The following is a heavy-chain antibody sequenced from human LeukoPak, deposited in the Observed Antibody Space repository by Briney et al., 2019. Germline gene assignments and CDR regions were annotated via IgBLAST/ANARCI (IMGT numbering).Heavy chain of an antibody. V-gene: IGHV1-69*13. CDR1: GGTFSSYA. CDR3: ASPTIFGGHDAFDI. CDR2: IIPIFGTA. D-gene: IGHD3-3*01. J-gene: IGHJ3*02. Sequence: SVKVSCKASGGTFSSYAISWVRQAPGQGLEWMGGIIPIFGTANYAQKFQGRVTITADESTSTAYMELSSLRSEDTAVYYCASPTIFGGHDAFDIWGQGTMVTVSS.